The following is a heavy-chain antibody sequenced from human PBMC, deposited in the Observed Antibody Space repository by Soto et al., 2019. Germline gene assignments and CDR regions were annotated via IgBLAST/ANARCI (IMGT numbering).Heavy chain of an antibody. CDR1: GCTVSSYA. Sequence: SVKVSGKASGCTVSSYAISCVRQAPGQVLEWMGGIIPIFGTANYAQKFQGRVTITADESTSTAYMELSSLRSEDTAVYYCARGPQYSSKGFDPWGQGTLVTVSS. V-gene: IGHV1-69*13. D-gene: IGHD6-13*01. CDR2: IIPIFGTA. J-gene: IGHJ5*02. CDR3: ARGPQYSSKGFDP.